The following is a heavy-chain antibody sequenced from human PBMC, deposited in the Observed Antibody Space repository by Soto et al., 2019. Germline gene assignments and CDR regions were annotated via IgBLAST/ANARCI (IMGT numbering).Heavy chain of an antibody. CDR3: ASPPRATVTDNIFEF. CDR2: ISGSDSST. V-gene: IGHV3-23*01. J-gene: IGHJ4*02. D-gene: IGHD4-17*01. CDR1: GFTLNSHA. Sequence: EVQLLESGGGLVQPGGSLRLSCAASGFTLNSHAMSWVRQAPGKGLEWVSVISGSDSSTYYADSVRGRFTISRDNSKNTLYLQMSSLRAEDTAVDYCASPPRATVTDNIFEFWGQGTLVTVSS.